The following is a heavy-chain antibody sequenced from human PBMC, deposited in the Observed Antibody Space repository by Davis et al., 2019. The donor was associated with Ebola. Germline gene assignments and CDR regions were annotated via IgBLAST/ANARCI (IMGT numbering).Heavy chain of an antibody. CDR2: IIPILGLA. CDR1: GGTFSSYA. V-gene: IGHV1-69*04. D-gene: IGHD2-2*02. J-gene: IGHJ5*02. Sequence: AASVKVSCKASGGTFSSYAISWVRQAPGQGLEWMGRIIPILGLANYAQKFQGRVTITADESTSTAYMELSSLRSEDTAVYYCARTRCDTIRGCWFDPWGQGTLGTVSS. CDR3: ARTRCDTIRGCWFDP.